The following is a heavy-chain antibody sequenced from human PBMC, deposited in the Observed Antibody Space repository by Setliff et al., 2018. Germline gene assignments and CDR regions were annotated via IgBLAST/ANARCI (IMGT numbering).Heavy chain of an antibody. V-gene: IGHV3-23*01. CDR1: GFTFSSYV. D-gene: IGHD3-3*01. J-gene: IGHJ4*02. CDR2: ISGSGGST. Sequence: GGSLRLSCAASGFTFSSYVMSWVRQAPGKGLEWVSAISGSGGSTYYADSVKGRFTISRDNSKNTLYLQMNSLRAEDTAVYYCAKDPQIRFLEWLSRVYFDYWGQGTLVTVSS. CDR3: AKDPQIRFLEWLSRVYFDY.